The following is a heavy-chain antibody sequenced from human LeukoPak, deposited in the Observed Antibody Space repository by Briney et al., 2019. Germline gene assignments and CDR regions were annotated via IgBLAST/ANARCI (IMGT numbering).Heavy chain of an antibody. Sequence: KVSFKASGYTFTSYWIGWVRQMPGKGLEWMGIIYPGDSDTRYSPSFQGQVTISADKSISTAYLQWSSLKASDTAMYYCARHPTYYYDSSGYYYFDYWGQGTLVTVSS. CDR2: IYPGDSDT. J-gene: IGHJ4*02. CDR1: GYTFTSYW. D-gene: IGHD3-22*01. CDR3: ARHPTYYYDSSGYYYFDY. V-gene: IGHV5-51*01.